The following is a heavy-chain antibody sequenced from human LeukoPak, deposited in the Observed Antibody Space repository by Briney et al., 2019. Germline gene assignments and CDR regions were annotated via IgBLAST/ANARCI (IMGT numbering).Heavy chain of an antibody. Sequence: GRSLRLSCAASGFTFSSYGMHWVRQAPGKGLEWVAVIWYDGGNKYYADSVKGRFTISRDNSKNTLYLQMNSLRAEDTAVYYCARDLVRGVIITASGFDPWGQGTLVTVSS. CDR1: GFTFSSYG. V-gene: IGHV3-33*01. D-gene: IGHD3-10*01. J-gene: IGHJ5*02. CDR2: IWYDGGNK. CDR3: ARDLVRGVIITASGFDP.